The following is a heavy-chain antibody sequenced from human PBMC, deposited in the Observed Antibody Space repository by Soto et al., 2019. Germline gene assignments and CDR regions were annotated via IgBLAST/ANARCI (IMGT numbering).Heavy chain of an antibody. Sequence: EEQLVESGGGLVQPGGSLRLSCVASGFILSGYDMHWVRQATGEGLGWVSAIGTAGDPYYSGSVKGRFTISRGNAENSVYLQMNSLRAGDTAVYYCARAGYDSSGYYFYAMDVWGPGTTVTVSS. V-gene: IGHV3-13*05. J-gene: IGHJ6*02. CDR1: GFILSGYD. CDR3: ARAGYDSSGYYFYAMDV. D-gene: IGHD3-22*01. CDR2: IGTAGDP.